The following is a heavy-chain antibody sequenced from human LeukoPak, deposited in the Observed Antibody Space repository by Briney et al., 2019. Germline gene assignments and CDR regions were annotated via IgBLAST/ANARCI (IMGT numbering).Heavy chain of an antibody. CDR3: ARDGGWS. J-gene: IGHJ5*02. Sequence: GGSLRLSCAASGFSFSNYWMHWVRQAPAKGLVWVSRINGDGSTTIYADSVKGRFTISRDNAKNTLYLQMNSLTAEDTAVYYCARDGGWSWGQGTLVTVSS. CDR2: INGDGSTT. V-gene: IGHV3-74*01. D-gene: IGHD2-15*01. CDR1: GFSFSNYW.